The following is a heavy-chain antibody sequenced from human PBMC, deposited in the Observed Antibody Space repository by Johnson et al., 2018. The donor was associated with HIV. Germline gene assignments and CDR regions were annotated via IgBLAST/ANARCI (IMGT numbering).Heavy chain of an antibody. CDR2: ISYDGSNK. CDR3: ARSPSIDDAFDI. J-gene: IGHJ3*02. D-gene: IGHD2/OR15-2a*01. Sequence: QVQLVESGGGVVQPGRSLRLSCAASGFTFSSYAMHWVRQAPGKGLEWVAVISYDGSNKYYADSVKGRFTISRDNSKNTLYLQMGSLRAEDMAVYYCARSPSIDDAFDIWGQGTMVTVSS. V-gene: IGHV3-30*14. CDR1: GFTFSSYA.